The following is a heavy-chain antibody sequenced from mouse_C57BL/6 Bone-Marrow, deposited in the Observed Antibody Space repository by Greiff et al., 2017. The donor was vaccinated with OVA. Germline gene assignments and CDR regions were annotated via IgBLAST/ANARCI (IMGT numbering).Heavy chain of an antibody. Sequence: EVKLVESGPELVKPGASVKISCKASGYSFTGYYMNWVKQSPEKSLEWIGEINPSTGGTTYNQKFKAKATLTVEKSSSTAYMQLKSLTSEDSAVYYCARYGGSSYEDYFDYWGQGTTLTVSS. V-gene: IGHV1-42*01. D-gene: IGHD1-1*01. CDR2: INPSTGGT. CDR1: GYSFTGYY. J-gene: IGHJ2*01. CDR3: ARYGGSSYEDYFDY.